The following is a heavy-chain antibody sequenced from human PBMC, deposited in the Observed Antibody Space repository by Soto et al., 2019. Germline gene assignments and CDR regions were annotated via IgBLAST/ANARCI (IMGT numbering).Heavy chain of an antibody. Sequence: SETLSLSCTVSGGSISSGGYYWSWLRQHPGKGLEWIGYIYYSGSTYYNPSLKSRVTISVDTSKNQFSLKLSSVTAADTAVYYCVIFQCREFYYFYTLVWGKGPTVTVS. V-gene: IGHV4-31*03. D-gene: IGHD3-10*01. CDR1: GGSISSGGYY. J-gene: IGHJ6*03. CDR2: IYYSGST. CDR3: VIFQCREFYYFYTLV.